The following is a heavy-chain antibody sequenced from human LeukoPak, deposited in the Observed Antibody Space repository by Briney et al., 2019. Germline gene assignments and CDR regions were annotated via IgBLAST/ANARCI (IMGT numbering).Heavy chain of an antibody. Sequence: SETLSLTCTVSGGSISDYYWTWIRQPPGRRLEWIAYIHSSGSTNYNPSLKSRVIISVDTSRSQLSLKLSSVTAADTAVYYCARLLRQLVPDYWGQGTLVTVSP. J-gene: IGHJ4*02. D-gene: IGHD6-6*01. CDR1: GGSISDYY. CDR2: IHSSGST. CDR3: ARLLRQLVPDY. V-gene: IGHV4-59*01.